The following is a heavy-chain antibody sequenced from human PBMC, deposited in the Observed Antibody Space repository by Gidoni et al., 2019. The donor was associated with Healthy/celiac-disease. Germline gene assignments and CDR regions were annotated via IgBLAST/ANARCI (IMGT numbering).Heavy chain of an antibody. J-gene: IGHJ6*02. CDR3: VRGHYDTRGYYYGMDV. CDR1: GFTLDASG. D-gene: IGHD3-22*01. Sequence: EVQLLESGGGVIRPRGPMGLSCAASGFTLDASGLAWVRQIPGKGLEWVSGINWSGASTGYADSVKGRFPISRDNAENSLYLQMNRLRVEDTALYHCVRGHYDTRGYYYGMDVWGQGTTVTVSS. CDR2: INWSGAST. V-gene: IGHV3-20*01.